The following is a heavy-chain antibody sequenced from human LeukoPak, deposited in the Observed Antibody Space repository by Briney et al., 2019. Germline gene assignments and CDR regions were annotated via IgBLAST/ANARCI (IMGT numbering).Heavy chain of an antibody. CDR1: GGSFGDYY. V-gene: IGHV4-34*01. J-gene: IGHJ3*02. D-gene: IGHD3-10*01. CDR3: ARGRLVLLWFGELPDNAFDI. CDR2: INHRGST. Sequence: SETLSLTCAVYGGSFGDYYWTWIRQPPGKGLEWIGEINHRGSTHYNPSLKSRVTISVDTSKKQFSLKLSSVTAADTAVYYCARGRLVLLWFGELPDNAFDIWGQGTMVTVSS.